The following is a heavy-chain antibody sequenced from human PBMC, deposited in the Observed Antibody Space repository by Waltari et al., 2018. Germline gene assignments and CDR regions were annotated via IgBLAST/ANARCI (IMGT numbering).Heavy chain of an antibody. CDR3: ATPRYCSRTSCYAHDY. J-gene: IGHJ4*02. Sequence: QVQLVQSGAEVKKPGASVKVSCKVSGYTLTELSMHWVRQAPGKGLEWMEGFDPEEGETNDAQKFQGRVTMTEDTSTGTAYMELSRLRSEDTAVYYCATPRYCSRTSCYAHDYWGQGTLVTVSS. CDR1: GYTLTELS. V-gene: IGHV1-24*01. D-gene: IGHD2-2*01. CDR2: FDPEEGET.